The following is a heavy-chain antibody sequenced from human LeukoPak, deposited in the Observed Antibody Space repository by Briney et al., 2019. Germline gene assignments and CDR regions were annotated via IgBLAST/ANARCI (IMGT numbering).Heavy chain of an antibody. D-gene: IGHD4-11*01. CDR3: ARGLPPVMKYYFDY. V-gene: IGHV3-30-3*01. Sequence: PGGSLRLSCAASGFTFSSYAMHWVRQAPGKGLEWVAVISYDGSNKYYADSVKGRFTISRDNSKNTLYLQMNSLRAEDTAVYYCARGLPPVMKYYFDYWGQGTLVTVSS. CDR2: ISYDGSNK. J-gene: IGHJ4*02. CDR1: GFTFSSYA.